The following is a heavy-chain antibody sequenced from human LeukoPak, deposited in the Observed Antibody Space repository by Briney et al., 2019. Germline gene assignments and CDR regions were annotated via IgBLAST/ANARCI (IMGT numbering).Heavy chain of an antibody. CDR3: AREDYSSGNPTIDT. CDR1: GFTFSRYA. CDR2: IGSSGSYT. V-gene: IGHV3-21*01. D-gene: IGHD3-10*01. Sequence: GVSLRLSCAASGFTFSRYAMKWVRQAPGKGLEWVSCIGSSGSYTYYADSVKGRFTISRDNAKDSLYLQMDSLRAEDGAVYYCAREDYSSGNPTIDTWGQGTLVTVSS. J-gene: IGHJ5*02.